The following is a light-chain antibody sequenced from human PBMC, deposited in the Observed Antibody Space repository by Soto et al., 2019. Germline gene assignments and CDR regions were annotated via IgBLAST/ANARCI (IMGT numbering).Light chain of an antibody. CDR3: QQSYSTPRT. V-gene: IGKV1-39*01. J-gene: IGKJ1*01. CDR2: AAS. CDR1: QSISSY. Sequence: DIQMTQSPSSLSASVGDRVTITCRASQSISSYLNWYQQKPGQAPKLLIYAASSLQSGVPSRFSGSGSGTYFTLTISSLQTEDFATYYCQQSYSTPRTFGQGTKVEIK.